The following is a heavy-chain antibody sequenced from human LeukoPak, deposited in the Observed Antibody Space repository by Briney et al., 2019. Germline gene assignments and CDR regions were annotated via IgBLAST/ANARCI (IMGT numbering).Heavy chain of an antibody. D-gene: IGHD6-13*01. J-gene: IGHJ4*02. CDR2: IYYSGST. CDR1: GGSISSSSYY. V-gene: IGHV4-39*01. Sequence: PSETLSPTCTVSGGSISSSSYYWGWIRQPPGKGLEWIGSIYYSGSTYYNPSLKSRVTISVDTSKNQFSLKLSSVTAADTAVYYCARHRKIAAPLDYWGQGTLVTVSS. CDR3: ARHRKIAAPLDY.